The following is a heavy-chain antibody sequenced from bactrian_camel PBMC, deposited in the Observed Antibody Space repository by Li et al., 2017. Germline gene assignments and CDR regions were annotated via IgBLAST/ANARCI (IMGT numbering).Heavy chain of an antibody. CDR2: IDSDGST. Sequence: VQLVESGGGSVQAGGSLRLSCTRSAFPVDEPDMVDAGWFRQAPGKEREGVAAIDSDGSTSYADSVKGRFTISRDNAKNTLYLQLGSLKTEDTSIYYCTKDLSYGTRNWARSTRGQGTQVTVS. J-gene: IGHJ4*01. CDR3: TKDLSYGTRNWARST. D-gene: IGHD3*01. CDR1: AFPVDEPD. V-gene: IGHV3S63*01.